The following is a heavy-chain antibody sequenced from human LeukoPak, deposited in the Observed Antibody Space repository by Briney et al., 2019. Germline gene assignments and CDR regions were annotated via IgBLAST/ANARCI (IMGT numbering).Heavy chain of an antibody. CDR2: ISSGSSYI. D-gene: IGHD4-17*01. CDR1: GFTFDDYA. Sequence: KSGGSLRLSCAASGFTFDDYAMHWVRQAPGKGLEWVSSISSGSSYIYYADSVKGRFTISRDNAKNSLYLQMNSLRAEDTAVCYCARDDSGDYSLDHWGQGTLVTVSS. J-gene: IGHJ4*02. CDR3: ARDDSGDYSLDH. V-gene: IGHV3-21*06.